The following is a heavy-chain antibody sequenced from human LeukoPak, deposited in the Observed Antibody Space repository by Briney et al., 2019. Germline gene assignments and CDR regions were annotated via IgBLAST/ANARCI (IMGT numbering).Heavy chain of an antibody. CDR1: GGSFSGYY. D-gene: IGHD2-21*02. J-gene: IGHJ5*02. CDR2: INHGGST. V-gene: IGHV4-34*01. CDR3: ASRGGDWYNWFDP. Sequence: PSETLSLTCAVYGGSFSGYYWSWIRQPPGKGLEWIGEINHGGSTNYNPSLKSRVTISVDTSKNQFSLKLSSVTAADTAVYYCASRGGDWYNWFDPWGQGTLVTVSS.